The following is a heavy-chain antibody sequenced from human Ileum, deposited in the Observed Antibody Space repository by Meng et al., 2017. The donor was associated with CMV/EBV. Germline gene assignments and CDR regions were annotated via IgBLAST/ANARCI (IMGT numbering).Heavy chain of an antibody. CDR2: IYYSGST. CDR1: GGSISSSSYY. D-gene: IGHD2-2*01. V-gene: IGHV4-39*07. CDR3: ARDILVVPAVSNWFDH. Sequence: SETLSLTCTVSGGSISSSSYYWGWIRQPPGKGLEWIGSIYYSGSTYYNPSLKSRVTISVDTSKNQFSLKLSSVTAADTAVYYCARDILVVPAVSNWFDHWGQGTLVTVSS. J-gene: IGHJ5*02.